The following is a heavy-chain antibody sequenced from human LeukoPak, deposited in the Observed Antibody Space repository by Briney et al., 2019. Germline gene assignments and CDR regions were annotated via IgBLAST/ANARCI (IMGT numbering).Heavy chain of an antibody. J-gene: IGHJ4*02. CDR2: ISSGSSTI. CDR1: GFTFSSYS. Sequence: GGSLRLSCAASGFTFSSYSMNWVRQAPGKGLEWVSYISSGSSTIYYADSVKGRFTISRDNAKNSLYLQLNSLRAEDTAVYYCARELVYYYDSSGYFDYWGQGTLVTVSS. D-gene: IGHD3-22*01. V-gene: IGHV3-48*01. CDR3: ARELVYYYDSSGYFDY.